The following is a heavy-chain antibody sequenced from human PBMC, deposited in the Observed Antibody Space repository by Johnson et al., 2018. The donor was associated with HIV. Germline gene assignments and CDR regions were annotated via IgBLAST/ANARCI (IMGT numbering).Heavy chain of an antibody. CDR1: GFTFDDYA. CDR2: ISGGGGST. D-gene: IGHD3-16*02. J-gene: IGHJ3*02. Sequence: VQLVESGGGVVRPGGSLRLSCAASGFTFDDYAMSWVRQAPGRGLEWVSAISGGGGSTYYADSVKGRFTISRDNSKNTLYLQMNSLTTEDTAVYYCTTAIVIDAFDIWGQGTMVTVSS. CDR3: TTAIVIDAFDI. V-gene: IGHV3-23*04.